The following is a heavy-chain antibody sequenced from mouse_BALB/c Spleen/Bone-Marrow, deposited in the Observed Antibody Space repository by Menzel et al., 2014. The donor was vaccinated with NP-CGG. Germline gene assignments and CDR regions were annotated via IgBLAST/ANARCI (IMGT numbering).Heavy chain of an antibody. CDR2: IWGDGST. D-gene: IGHD1-1*01. V-gene: IGHV2-6-7*01. CDR1: GFSLXDYG. Sequence: QVQLQQSGPGLVAPSQSLSIPCTVSGFSLXDYGVNWVRQPPGKNLEWLGMIWGDGSTDYNSALKSRLSISKDNSQSQVFLKMNSLETDDTARYYCARDLYYYGFDYWGQGTTLTVSS. CDR3: ARDLYYYGFDY. J-gene: IGHJ2*01.